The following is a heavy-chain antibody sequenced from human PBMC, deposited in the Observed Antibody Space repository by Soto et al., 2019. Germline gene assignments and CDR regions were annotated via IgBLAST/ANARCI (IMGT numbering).Heavy chain of an antibody. Sequence: VGFLRLSCAASGFTFSSYEMNWVRQAPGKGLEWVSYISSSGSTIYYADSVKGRFTISRDNAKNSLYLQMNSLRAEDTAVYYCARDSPIYPRYGMDVWGQGTTVTVSS. J-gene: IGHJ6*02. CDR2: ISSSGSTI. V-gene: IGHV3-48*03. D-gene: IGHD2-2*02. CDR1: GFTFSSYE. CDR3: ARDSPIYPRYGMDV.